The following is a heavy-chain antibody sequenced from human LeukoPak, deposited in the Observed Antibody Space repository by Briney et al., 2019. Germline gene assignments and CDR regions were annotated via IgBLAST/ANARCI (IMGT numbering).Heavy chain of an antibody. J-gene: IGHJ3*01. CDR2: MNGDGSQI. D-gene: IGHD1-26*01. Sequence: GGSLRLSCAASGFTFSGHWMCWVRRAPAKGLEWVAHMNGDGSQIYYMDFVKGRFTISRDNAKNSLYLQMNGLRAEDTAVYYCVAWGNSGNSWGQGTMVIVSS. CDR3: VAWGNSGNS. V-gene: IGHV3-7*01. CDR1: GFTFSGHW.